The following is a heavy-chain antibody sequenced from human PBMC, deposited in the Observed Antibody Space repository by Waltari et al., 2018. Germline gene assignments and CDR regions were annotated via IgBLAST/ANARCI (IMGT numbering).Heavy chain of an antibody. CDR2: INSDGSST. Sequence: EVQLVESGGGLVQPGGSLRLSCAASGFTFSSYWMHWVRQAPGKGLVGVTRINSDGSSTSYADSVKGRFTISRDNAKKTLYLQMNSLRAEETAEYYCARISWGSRVLAAPFDYWGQGTLVTVSS. CDR1: GFTFSSYW. J-gene: IGHJ4*02. V-gene: IGHV3-74*01. CDR3: ARISWGSRVLAAPFDY. D-gene: IGHD2-15*01.